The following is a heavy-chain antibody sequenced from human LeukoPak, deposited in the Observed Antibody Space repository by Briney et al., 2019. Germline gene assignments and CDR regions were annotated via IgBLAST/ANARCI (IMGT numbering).Heavy chain of an antibody. CDR2: MNPNSGNT. Sequence: GASVKVSCKTSGYTFSSYEINWVRQPPGQGLEWMGWMNPNSGNTAYAQKFQGRVTMTRDVSIRTACMELSSLRSEDTAVYYCVRLFVQEPSGWFDPWGQGTLVTVS. CDR3: VRLFVQEPSGWFDP. J-gene: IGHJ5*02. D-gene: IGHD3-10*01. CDR1: GYTFSSYE. V-gene: IGHV1-8*01.